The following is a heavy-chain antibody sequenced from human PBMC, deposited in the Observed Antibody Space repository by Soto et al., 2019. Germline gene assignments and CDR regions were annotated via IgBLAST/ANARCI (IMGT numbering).Heavy chain of an antibody. J-gene: IGHJ4*02. CDR1: GFTLSSYA. CDR3: AKDPRRAYYYDSSGSYYCDY. Sequence: PGGSLRLACAASGFTLSSYAMSWVRHAPGKGLEWVSAISGSGGSTYYADSVKGRFTMSRDNSKNTLYMQMNSLRAEDTAVYYCAKDPRRAYYYDSSGSYYCDYWGQGSLVTGSS. D-gene: IGHD3-22*01. V-gene: IGHV3-23*01. CDR2: ISGSGGST.